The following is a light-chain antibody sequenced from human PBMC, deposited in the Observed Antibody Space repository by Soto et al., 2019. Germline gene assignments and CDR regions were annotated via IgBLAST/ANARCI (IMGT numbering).Light chain of an antibody. CDR3: SSYTSSSTLL. Sequence: QSALTQPASMSGSPGQSITISCTGTSSDVGGYNYVSWYQQYPGKVPKLMIYDVSSRPSGVSIRFSGSKSGNTASLTISGLQAEDEADYYCSSYTSSSTLLFGGGTKVTVL. CDR1: SSDVGGYNY. V-gene: IGLV2-14*01. CDR2: DVS. J-gene: IGLJ2*01.